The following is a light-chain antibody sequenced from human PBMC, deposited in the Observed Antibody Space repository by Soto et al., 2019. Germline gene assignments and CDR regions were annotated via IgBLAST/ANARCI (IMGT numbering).Light chain of an antibody. Sequence: QSALTQPASVSGSAGQSIAISCTGTISDVGSHNLVSWYQQHADKAPKLIIYEVNERPSGVSSRFSGSKSGNTASLTVSGLQPDDEADYHCCSFAGSNPFPYVFGTGTKVTVL. CDR1: ISDVGSHNL. V-gene: IGLV2-23*02. J-gene: IGLJ1*01. CDR2: EVN. CDR3: CSFAGSNPFPYV.